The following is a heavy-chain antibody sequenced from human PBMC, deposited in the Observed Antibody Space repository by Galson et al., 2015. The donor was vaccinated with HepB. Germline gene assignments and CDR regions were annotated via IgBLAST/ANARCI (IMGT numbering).Heavy chain of an antibody. Sequence: QSGAEVKKPGESLKISCKGSGYTFTNYWIGWVRQMPGKGLEWMAIIFPGDSYTNYSPSFQGHVTISADKSISTAYLQWSSLKASDTAMYYCARQGGGSYLTFDIWGQGTMVTVSS. CDR2: IFPGDSYT. CDR1: GYTFTNYW. V-gene: IGHV5-51*01. D-gene: IGHD1-26*01. J-gene: IGHJ3*02. CDR3: ARQGGGSYLTFDI.